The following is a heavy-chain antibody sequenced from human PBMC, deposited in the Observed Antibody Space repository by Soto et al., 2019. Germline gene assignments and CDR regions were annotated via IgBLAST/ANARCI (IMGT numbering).Heavy chain of an antibody. CDR2: INPNSGGT. CDR3: ARARPCGEPPYYYYGIDV. Sequence: ASVKVSCKASGYTFTVYYMHWVRQAPGQGLEGMGWINPNSGGTNYAQKFQGWVTMTSDTSISTAYMELSRLRSDDTAAYYCARARPCGEPPYYYYGIDVWGQGTTVTVSS. D-gene: IGHD3-10*01. V-gene: IGHV1-2*04. J-gene: IGHJ6*02. CDR1: GYTFTVYY.